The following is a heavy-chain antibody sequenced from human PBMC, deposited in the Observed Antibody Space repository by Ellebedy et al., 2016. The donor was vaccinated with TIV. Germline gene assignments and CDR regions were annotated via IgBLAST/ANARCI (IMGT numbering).Heavy chain of an antibody. CDR3: ASKDHGYWYFDL. D-gene: IGHD1-14*01. CDR2: TYYRSKWYN. V-gene: IGHV6-1*01. Sequence: SQTLSLTCAISGDTVSSDSATWSWIRQSPSRGLEWLGRTYYRSKWYNDYGVSVKSRITIIADTLKNQFSLQLNSVTPEDTAVYYCASKDHGYWYFDLWGRGTLVTVSS. CDR1: GDTVSSDSAT. J-gene: IGHJ2*01.